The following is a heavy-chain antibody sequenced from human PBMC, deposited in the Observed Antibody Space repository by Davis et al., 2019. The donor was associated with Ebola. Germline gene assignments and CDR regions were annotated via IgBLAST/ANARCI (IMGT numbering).Heavy chain of an antibody. V-gene: IGHV5-10-1*01. J-gene: IGHJ5*02. Sequence: KVSCKGSGYSFTSYWISWVRQMPGKGLEWMGRIDPSDSYTNYSPSFQGHVTISADKSISTAYLQWSSLKASDTAMYYCARHGIVSAIEQWGWFDPWGQGTLVTVSS. CDR3: ARHGIVSAIEQWGWFDP. CDR2: IDPSDSYT. D-gene: IGHD1-26*01. CDR1: GYSFTSYW.